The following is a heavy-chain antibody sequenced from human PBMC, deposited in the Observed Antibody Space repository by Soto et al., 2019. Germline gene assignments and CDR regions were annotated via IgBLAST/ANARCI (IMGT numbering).Heavy chain of an antibody. CDR3: TTDASRDSSARGWFDP. V-gene: IGHV3-21*01. CDR2: ISSNSAYI. Sequence: PGGSLRLSCAASGFTFRSFTMNWVRQAPGKGLEWVSTISSNSAYIYYTDALRGRFTISRGNAKNSLHLQMNSLRAEDTAVYYCTTDASRDSSARGWFDPWGPGTLVTVSS. J-gene: IGHJ5*02. CDR1: GFTFRSFT. D-gene: IGHD6-13*01.